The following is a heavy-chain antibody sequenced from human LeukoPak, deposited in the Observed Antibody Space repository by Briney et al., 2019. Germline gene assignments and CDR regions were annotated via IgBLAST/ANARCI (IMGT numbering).Heavy chain of an antibody. J-gene: IGHJ4*02. CDR3: AKDLDIVVVPAAIGTGVFDY. CDR2: ISGSGGST. V-gene: IGHV3-23*01. CDR1: GFTFSSYA. D-gene: IGHD2-2*03. Sequence: PGGSLRLSCAASGFTFSSYAMSWVRQAPGKGLEWVSAISGSGGSTYYADSVKGRFTISRDNSKNTLYLQMNSLRAEDTAVYYCAKDLDIVVVPAAIGTGVFDYWGQGTLVTVSS.